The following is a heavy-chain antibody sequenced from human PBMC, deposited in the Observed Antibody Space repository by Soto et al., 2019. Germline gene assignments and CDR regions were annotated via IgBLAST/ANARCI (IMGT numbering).Heavy chain of an antibody. CDR1: GGSISSSSYY. J-gene: IGHJ3*02. CDR2: IHYSGST. V-gene: IGHV4-39*01. Sequence: QLQLQESGPGLVKPSETLSLTCTVSGGSISSSSYYWGWIRQPPGKGLEWIGSIHYSGSTYYNPSLKSRVTISVDTSKNQFSLKLSSVTAADTAVYYCARPLGYCSSTSCHPGAFDIWGQGTMVTVSS. CDR3: ARPLGYCSSTSCHPGAFDI. D-gene: IGHD2-2*01.